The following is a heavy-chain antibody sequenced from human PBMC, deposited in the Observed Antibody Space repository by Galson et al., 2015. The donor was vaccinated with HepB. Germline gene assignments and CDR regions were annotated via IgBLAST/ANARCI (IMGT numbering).Heavy chain of an antibody. CDR2: IFYSGSS. V-gene: IGHV4-59*12. D-gene: IGHD5-12*01. J-gene: IGHJ4*02. Sequence: ETLSLTCTVSGGSISTYYWSWIRQPPGKGLEWIGCIFYSGSSNYNPSLKSRVTISVDTSKNQFSLKLSFVTAADTAVYYCARGPSDIVATMGSVDYWGQGTLVTVSS. CDR1: GGSISTYY. CDR3: ARGPSDIVATMGSVDY.